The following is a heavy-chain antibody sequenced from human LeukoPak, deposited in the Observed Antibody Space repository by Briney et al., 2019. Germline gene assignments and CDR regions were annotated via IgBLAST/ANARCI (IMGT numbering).Heavy chain of an antibody. CDR1: GGSIRNNY. V-gene: IGHV4-59*08. CDR2: IYYTGGT. CDR3: AKYGGSGWVIAY. D-gene: IGHD6-19*01. Sequence: PSETLSLTCTVSGGSIRNNYWTWIRQPPGKGLEYIGYIYYTGGTNYNPSLKSRVTISVDTSKNQFSLKLNSVTAADTAVYFCAKYGGSGWVIAYWGQGTLVTVSS. J-gene: IGHJ4*02.